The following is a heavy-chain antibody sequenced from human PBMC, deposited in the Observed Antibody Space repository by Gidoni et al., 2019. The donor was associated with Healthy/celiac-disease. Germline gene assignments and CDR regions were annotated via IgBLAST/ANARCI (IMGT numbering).Heavy chain of an antibody. CDR2: ISGSGGST. CDR1: GFTFSSYA. D-gene: IGHD3-10*01. Sequence: EVQLVESGGGLVQPGGSLRLSCAASGFTFSSYAMSWVRKAPGKGLEWVSAISGSGGSTYYADSVKGRFTISRDNSKNTLYLQMNSLRAEDTAVYYCAKDYWVFTKPGSLTRNAFDIWGQGTMVTVSS. CDR3: AKDYWVFTKPGSLTRNAFDI. V-gene: IGHV3-23*04. J-gene: IGHJ3*02.